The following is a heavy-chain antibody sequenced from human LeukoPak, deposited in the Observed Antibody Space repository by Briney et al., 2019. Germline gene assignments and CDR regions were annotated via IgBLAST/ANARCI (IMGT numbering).Heavy chain of an antibody. CDR2: INPNSGGT. CDR1: GYTFTGYY. D-gene: IGHD6-13*01. CDR3: ARGLSSSWLSYYYYMDV. Sequence: ASVKVSCKASGYTFTGYYMHWVRQAPGQGLEWMGWINPNSGGTNYAQKFQGRVTMTRDTSISTAYMELSRLRSDDTAVYYCARGLSSSWLSYYYYMDVWGKGTTVTVSS. V-gene: IGHV1-2*02. J-gene: IGHJ6*03.